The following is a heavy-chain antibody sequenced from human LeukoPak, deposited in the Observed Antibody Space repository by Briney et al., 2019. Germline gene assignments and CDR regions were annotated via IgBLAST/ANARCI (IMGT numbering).Heavy chain of an antibody. CDR3: ARDDGTGDDY. J-gene: IGHJ4*02. CDR2: MNPNSGNT. D-gene: IGHD5-24*01. Sequence: ASVKASCKASGYTFTSYDINWVRQATEQGLEWMGWMNPNSGNTGYAQKFQGRVTITRNTSISTAYMELSSLRSEDTAVYYCARDDGTGDDYWGQGTLVTVSS. CDR1: GYTFTSYD. V-gene: IGHV1-8*03.